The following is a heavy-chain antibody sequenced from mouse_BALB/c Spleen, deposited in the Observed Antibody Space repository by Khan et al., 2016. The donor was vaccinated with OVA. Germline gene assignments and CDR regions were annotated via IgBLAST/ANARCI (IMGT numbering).Heavy chain of an antibody. CDR3: ARGASYWYFDV. V-gene: IGHV9-1*02. Sequence: QIQLVQSGPELKKPGETVKISCKASGYTFTNYGMNWVKQAPGKGLKWMGWINTYTGEPTYTDDFKGRFAFSLETSASTAYLLINYLTIEDMGTDFCARGASYWYFDVWGAGTTVTVSS. J-gene: IGHJ1*01. CDR1: GYTFTNYG. CDR2: INTYTGEP.